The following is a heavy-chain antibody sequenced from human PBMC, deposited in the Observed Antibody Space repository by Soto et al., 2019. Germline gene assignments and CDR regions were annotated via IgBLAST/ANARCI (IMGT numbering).Heavy chain of an antibody. CDR2: ISGSGGST. V-gene: IGHV3-23*01. D-gene: IGHD3-9*01. CDR1: GFTFSSYA. CDR3: AKPYDILTGPYEYYFDY. J-gene: IGHJ4*02. Sequence: PGGSLRLSCAASGFTFSSYAMSWVRQAPGKGLEWVSAISGSGGSTYYADSVKGRFTISRDNSKNTLYLQMNSLRAEDTAVYYCAKPYDILTGPYEYYFDYWGQGTLVTVSS.